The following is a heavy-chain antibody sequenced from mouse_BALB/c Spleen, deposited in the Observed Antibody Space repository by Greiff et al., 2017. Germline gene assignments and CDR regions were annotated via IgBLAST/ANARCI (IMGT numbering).Heavy chain of an antibody. CDR3: ARGIPAGFDY. Sequence: EVKLVESGGGLVQPGGSRKLSCAASGFTFSSFGMHWVRQAPEKGLEWVAYISSGSSTIYYADTVKGRFTISRDNPKNTLFLQMTSLRSEDTAMYYCARGIPAGFDYWGQGTTLTVSS. J-gene: IGHJ2*01. CDR1: GFTFSSFG. CDR2: ISSGSSTI. V-gene: IGHV5-17*02.